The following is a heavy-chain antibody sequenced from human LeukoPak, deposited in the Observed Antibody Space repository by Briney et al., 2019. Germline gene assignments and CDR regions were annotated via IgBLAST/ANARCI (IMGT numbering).Heavy chain of an antibody. CDR2: IYYSGST. V-gene: IGHV4-31*03. J-gene: IGHJ4*02. D-gene: IGHD2-15*01. CDR1: GGSISSGGYY. Sequence: SETLSLTCTVSGGSISSGGYYWSWIRQHPGKGLEWIGYIYYSGSTYYNPSLKSRVTISVDTSKNQFSLKLSSVTAADTAVYYCARAGYCSGGSCYPVDYWGQGTLVTVSS. CDR3: ARAGYCSGGSCYPVDY.